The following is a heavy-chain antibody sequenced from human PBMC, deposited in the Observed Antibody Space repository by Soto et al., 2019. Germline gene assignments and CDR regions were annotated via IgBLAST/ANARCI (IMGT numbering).Heavy chain of an antibody. J-gene: IGHJ4*02. D-gene: IGHD3-3*01. CDR1: GYTFTSYD. V-gene: IGHV1-8*01. CDR3: TSSQRCCDFWSGYREYYSDY. CDR2: LNPNSGNT. Sequence: QVQLVQSGAEVKKPGASVKVSCKASGYTFTSYDINWVRQVTGQGLEWIGWLNPNSGNTGYAQTLQGRVTMTRITPISTPYMDKSSLRSEGPAVYYCTSSQRCCDFWSGYREYYSDYWVQGSLVTKSS.